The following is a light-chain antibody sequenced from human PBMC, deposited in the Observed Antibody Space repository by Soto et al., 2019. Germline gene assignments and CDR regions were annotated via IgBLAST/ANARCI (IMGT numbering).Light chain of an antibody. CDR3: QQYNNWPPT. Sequence: EIVMTQSPATLSVSPGERATLSCRASQSVSSNLAWYQQKPGQAPRLLIYGAFTRATGIPARFSGSGPGTEFTLTISSLQSEDFAVYYCQQYNNWPPTFGQGTRLEIK. CDR1: QSVSSN. CDR2: GAF. V-gene: IGKV3-15*01. J-gene: IGKJ5*01.